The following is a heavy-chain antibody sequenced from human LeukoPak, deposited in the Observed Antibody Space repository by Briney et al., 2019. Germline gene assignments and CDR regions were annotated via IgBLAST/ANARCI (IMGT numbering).Heavy chain of an antibody. J-gene: IGHJ4*02. D-gene: IGHD3-10*01. CDR2: IKRDGSET. CDR1: GFTFSSYW. V-gene: IGHV3-7*01. Sequence: GGSLRLSCAASGFTFSSYWMSWVRQTPGKGLEWVANIKRDGSETYYVDAVEGRFTTSRDNAKNSLYLQMNSLRAEDTAVYYCARDSGDRTVDYWGQGVLVTVSS. CDR3: ARDSGDRTVDY.